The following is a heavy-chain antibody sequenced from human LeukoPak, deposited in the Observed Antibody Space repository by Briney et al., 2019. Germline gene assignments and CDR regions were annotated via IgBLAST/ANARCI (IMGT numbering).Heavy chain of an antibody. CDR2: NNPSGGST. CDR3: ARDHGERGSPPDAFFDL. V-gene: IGHV1-46*01. CDR1: GYTFTSYY. D-gene: IGHD3-10*01. Sequence: ASVKVSCKASGYTFTSYYMHWVRQAPGQGLEWMGINNPSGGSTSYAQKFQGRVTMTRDTSTSTVYMELSSLRSEDTAVYYCARDHGERGSPPDAFFDLWGRGTLVTVSS. J-gene: IGHJ2*01.